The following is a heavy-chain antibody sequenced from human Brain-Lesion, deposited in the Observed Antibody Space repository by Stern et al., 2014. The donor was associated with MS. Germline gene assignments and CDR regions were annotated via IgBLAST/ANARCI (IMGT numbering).Heavy chain of an antibody. CDR1: GNTFTNRD. CDR2: ITPFTGNT. CDR3: AEGGSYGFVY. J-gene: IGHJ4*02. Sequence: QLVESGAEVKKTGSSVKVSCQASGNTFTNRDLHWVRQAPGPALEWMGGITPFTGNTNYAQNFQDRVTITMDRSMSTAYMDLSSLRSDDTAIYFCAEGGSYGFVYWGQGTLVTVSS. D-gene: IGHD4-17*01. V-gene: IGHV1-45*02.